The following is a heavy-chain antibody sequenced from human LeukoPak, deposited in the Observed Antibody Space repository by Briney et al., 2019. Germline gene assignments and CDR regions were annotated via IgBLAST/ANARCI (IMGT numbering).Heavy chain of an antibody. CDR1: GGSISIYY. Sequence: PSETLSLTCTVSGGSISIYYWSWIRQPPGKGLEWIGEINHSGSTNYNPSLKSRVTISVDTSKNQFSLKLSSVTAADTAVYYCARGPYYYYGMDVWGQGTTVTVSS. J-gene: IGHJ6*02. CDR3: ARGPYYYYGMDV. V-gene: IGHV4-34*01. CDR2: INHSGST.